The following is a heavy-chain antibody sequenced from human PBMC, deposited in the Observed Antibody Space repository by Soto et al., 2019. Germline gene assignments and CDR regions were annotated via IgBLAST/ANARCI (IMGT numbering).Heavy chain of an antibody. V-gene: IGHV1-3*01. CDR3: AGHGVVSYHFGS. Sequence: QVQLVQSGAEVKKPGASVKVSCKASGYTFTSYAMHWVRQAPGQRLEWMGWINAGNGNTKYSQKFQGRVTITRDTSASTAYMEQSSLRSEDTAVYYCAGHGVVSYHFGSLGQGTLVTVPS. CDR2: INAGNGNT. D-gene: IGHD2-15*01. CDR1: GYTFTSYA. J-gene: IGHJ4*01.